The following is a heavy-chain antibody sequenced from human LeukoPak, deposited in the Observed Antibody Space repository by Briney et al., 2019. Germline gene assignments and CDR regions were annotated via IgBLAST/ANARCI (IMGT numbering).Heavy chain of an antibody. D-gene: IGHD1-26*01. CDR2: IYYSGST. V-gene: IGHV4-39*02. Sequence: SETLSLTCTVSGGSISSSSYYWGWIRQPPGKGLEWIGSIYYSGSTYYNPSLKSRVTISVDTSKNQFSLKLSSVTAADTAVYHCARDRGSYLDWFDPWGQGTLVTVSS. CDR1: GGSISSSSYY. J-gene: IGHJ5*02. CDR3: ARDRGSYLDWFDP.